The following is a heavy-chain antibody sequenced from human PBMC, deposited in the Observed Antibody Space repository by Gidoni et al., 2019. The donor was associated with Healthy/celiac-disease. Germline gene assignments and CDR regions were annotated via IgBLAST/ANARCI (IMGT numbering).Heavy chain of an antibody. CDR3: ARLWFGEGRGYYYGMDV. Sequence: QVQLVQSGAEVKKPGASVKVSCKASGYTFTSYGISWVRQAPGQGLEWMGWISAYNGNTNYAQKLQGRVTMTTDTSTSTAYMELRSLRSDDTPVYYCARLWFGEGRGYYYGMDVWGQGTTVTVSS. D-gene: IGHD3-10*01. CDR2: ISAYNGNT. CDR1: GYTFTSYG. J-gene: IGHJ6*02. V-gene: IGHV1-18*01.